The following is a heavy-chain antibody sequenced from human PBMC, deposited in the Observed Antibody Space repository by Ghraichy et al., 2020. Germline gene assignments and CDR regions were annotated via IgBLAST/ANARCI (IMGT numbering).Heavy chain of an antibody. D-gene: IGHD3-10*02. CDR3: SRVVAEWDYVDPGWVYYYGLDV. V-gene: IGHV4-34*01. J-gene: IGHJ6*02. CDR1: GGSFSGYY. Sequence: ESLNISCAVYGGSFSGYYWSWIRQPPGKGLEWIGEISHGGSTNHSPSLKSRVTMSIDTSNKQFSLKLRSVTAADTAVYYCSRVVAEWDYVDPGWVYYYGLDVWGQGTTVTVAS. CDR2: ISHGGST.